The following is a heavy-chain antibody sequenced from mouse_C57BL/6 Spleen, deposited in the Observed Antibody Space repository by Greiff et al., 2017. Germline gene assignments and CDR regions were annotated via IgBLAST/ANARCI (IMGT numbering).Heavy chain of an antibody. CDR1: GFTFSSYA. D-gene: IGHD4-1*01. CDR3: ARDQANGDDFDV. J-gene: IGHJ1*03. CDR2: ISDGGSYT. Sequence: EVMLVESGGGLVKPGGSLKLSCAASGFTFSSYAMSWVRQTPEKRLEWVATISDGGSYTYYPDNVKGRFTISRDNAKNTPYLQMSQLKSEDTAMYYCARDQANGDDFDVWGTGTTVTVSS. V-gene: IGHV5-4*01.